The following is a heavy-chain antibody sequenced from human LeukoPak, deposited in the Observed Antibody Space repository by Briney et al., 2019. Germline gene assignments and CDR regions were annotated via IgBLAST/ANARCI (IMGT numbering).Heavy chain of an antibody. Sequence: GASVKVSCKASGYTFTSYYMHWVRQAPGQGLEWMGIINPSGGSTSYAQEFQGRVTMTRDMSTSTVYMELSSLRSEDTAVYYCARGGVIINGDYYYYYMDVWGKGTTVTVSS. CDR2: INPSGGST. CDR3: ARGGVIINGDYYYYYMDV. J-gene: IGHJ6*03. CDR1: GYTFTSYY. V-gene: IGHV1-46*01. D-gene: IGHD3-10*01.